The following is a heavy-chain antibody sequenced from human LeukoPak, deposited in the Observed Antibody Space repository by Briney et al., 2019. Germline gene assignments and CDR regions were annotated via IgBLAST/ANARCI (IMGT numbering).Heavy chain of an antibody. CDR2: IQQHGSET. CDR1: GFSSTTAW. Sequence: PGGSLRLSCAVSGFSSTTAWMTWVRQAPGKGLEWVANIQQHGSETYYGDSVKGRFTISRDNAKNSLYLQMNSLRAEDTAVYYCATYSSSNGREFQYWGQGTLVTVSS. D-gene: IGHD2-2*01. CDR3: ATYSSSNGREFQY. V-gene: IGHV3-7*01. J-gene: IGHJ1*01.